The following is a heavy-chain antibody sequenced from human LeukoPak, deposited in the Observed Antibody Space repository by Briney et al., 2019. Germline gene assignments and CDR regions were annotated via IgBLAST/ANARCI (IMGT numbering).Heavy chain of an antibody. Sequence: ASVKVSCKASGYTFTSYGISWVRQAPGQGLEWMGWISAYNGNTNYAQKLQGRVTMTTDTSTSTAYMELSSLRSEDTAVYYCARVKYCSSTSCYTRGGYYYMDVWGKGTTVTVSS. CDR1: GYTFTSYG. J-gene: IGHJ6*03. D-gene: IGHD2-2*02. V-gene: IGHV1-18*01. CDR3: ARVKYCSSTSCYTRGGYYYMDV. CDR2: ISAYNGNT.